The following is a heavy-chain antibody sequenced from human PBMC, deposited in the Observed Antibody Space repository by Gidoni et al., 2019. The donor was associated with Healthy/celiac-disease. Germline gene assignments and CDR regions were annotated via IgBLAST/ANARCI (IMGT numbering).Heavy chain of an antibody. CDR1: GGSISSGGYY. CDR3: ARGSGWYRDYYYGMDV. D-gene: IGHD6-19*01. Sequence: QVQLQESGPRLVKPSQTLSLTCTVSGGSISSGGYYWSWIRQHPGKGLEWIGYIYYSGSTYYNPSRKSRVTISVDTSKNQFSLKLSAVTAADTAVYYCARGSGWYRDYYYGMDVWGQGTTVTVSS. CDR2: IYYSGST. V-gene: IGHV4-31*03. J-gene: IGHJ6*02.